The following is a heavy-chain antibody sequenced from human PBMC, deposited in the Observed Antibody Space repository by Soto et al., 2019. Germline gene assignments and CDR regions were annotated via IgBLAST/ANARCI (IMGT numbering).Heavy chain of an antibody. Sequence: QVQLVQSGAEVKKPGASVKVSCKASGYTFTSYGISWVRQAPGQGLEWMGWISAYNGNTNYAQKLQGRVTMTTDTSTSTAYMELRSLRSDDTAVYHCARDSRYYYDSSGHDYWGQGTLVTVSS. CDR2: ISAYNGNT. V-gene: IGHV1-18*01. CDR1: GYTFTSYG. J-gene: IGHJ4*02. CDR3: ARDSRYYYDSSGHDY. D-gene: IGHD3-22*01.